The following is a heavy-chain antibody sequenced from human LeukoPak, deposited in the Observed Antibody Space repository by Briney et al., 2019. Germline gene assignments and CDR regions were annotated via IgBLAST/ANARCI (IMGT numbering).Heavy chain of an antibody. CDR3: AKDHRFSGWLPSADDAFDI. Sequence: HAGRPLRLSCAASGFTFSSYGMHWVRQAPGKGLEWVAVISYDGSNKYYADSVKGRFTISRDNSKNTLYLQMNSLRAEDTAVYYCAKDHRFSGWLPSADDAFDIWGQGTMVTVSS. CDR2: ISYDGSNK. CDR1: GFTFSSYG. V-gene: IGHV3-30*18. J-gene: IGHJ3*02. D-gene: IGHD6-19*01.